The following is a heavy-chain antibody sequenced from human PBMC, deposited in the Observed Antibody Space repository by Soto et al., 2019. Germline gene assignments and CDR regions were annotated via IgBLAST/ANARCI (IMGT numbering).Heavy chain of an antibody. Sequence: GASVKVSCKAPGYTFTSYDINWVLPATGQGLEWMGIINPSGGSTSYAQKFQGRVTMTRDTSTSTVYMELSSLRSEDTAVYYCARDPLIVGATAENDAFEIWGQGTMVTV. D-gene: IGHD1-26*01. CDR3: ARDPLIVGATAENDAFEI. J-gene: IGHJ3*02. CDR1: GYTFTSYD. CDR2: INPSGGST. V-gene: IGHV1-46*03.